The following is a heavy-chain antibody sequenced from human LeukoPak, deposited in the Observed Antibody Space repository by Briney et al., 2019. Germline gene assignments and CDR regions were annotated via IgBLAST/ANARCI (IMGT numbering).Heavy chain of an antibody. J-gene: IGHJ4*02. CDR3: AKTHTAGYYDFWSGYYPFDY. CDR1: GFTFSSYA. CDR2: ISGSGGST. Sequence: GGSLRLSCAASGFTFSSYAMSWVRQAPGKGLEWVSAISGSGGSTYHADSVKGRFTISRDNSKNTLYLQMNSLRAEDTAVYYCAKTHTAGYYDFWSGYYPFDYWGQGTLVTVSS. V-gene: IGHV3-23*01. D-gene: IGHD3-3*01.